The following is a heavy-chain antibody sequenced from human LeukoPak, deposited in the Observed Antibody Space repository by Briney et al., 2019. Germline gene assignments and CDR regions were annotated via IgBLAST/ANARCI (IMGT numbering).Heavy chain of an antibody. V-gene: IGHV3-23*01. D-gene: IGHD3-10*01. CDR3: AKRNTMVRGGPCFDY. Sequence: GGSLRLSCAASGFTFSSYVMSWVRQAPGKGLEWVSAISGSGGSTYYADSVKGRFTISRDISKSTLYLQMNSLRPEDTAIYYCAKRNTMVRGGPCFDYWGQGLLVTVSS. CDR2: ISGSGGST. J-gene: IGHJ4*02. CDR1: GFTFSSYV.